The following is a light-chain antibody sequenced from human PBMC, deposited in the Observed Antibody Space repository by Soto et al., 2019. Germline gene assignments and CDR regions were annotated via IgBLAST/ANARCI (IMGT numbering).Light chain of an antibody. J-gene: IGKJ1*01. CDR2: GAS. CDR1: QSVSSSY. Sequence: EIVLTQSPDTLSLSPVERATLSCRASQSVSSSYLAWYQQKPGQAPRLLIYGASSRATGIPDRFSGSGSGTDFTLTISRLEPGDFAVYYCQQYGSSPPTWTFGQGTKVDIK. CDR3: QQYGSSPPTWT. V-gene: IGKV3-20*01.